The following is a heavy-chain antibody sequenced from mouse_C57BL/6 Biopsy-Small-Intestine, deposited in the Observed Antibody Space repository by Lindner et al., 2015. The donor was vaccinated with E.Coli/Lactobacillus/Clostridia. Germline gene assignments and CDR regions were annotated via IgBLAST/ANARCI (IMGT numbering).Heavy chain of an antibody. J-gene: IGHJ4*01. D-gene: IGHD2-2*01. CDR3: ARGSSGYVDY. Sequence: SVKVSCKASGYTFTSYGIAWVRQAPGQGLEWMGWISTYNGNTRYAQNLQGRVTMTTETSTSTAYMELRSLRSDDTAVYYCARGSSGYVDYWGQGTLVTVSS. V-gene: IGHV1S127*01. CDR2: ISTYNGNT. CDR1: GYTFTSYG.